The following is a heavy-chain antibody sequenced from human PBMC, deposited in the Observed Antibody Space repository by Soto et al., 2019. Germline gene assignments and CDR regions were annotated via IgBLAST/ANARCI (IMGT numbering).Heavy chain of an antibody. CDR3: ARDLMSPNSGGGWFDP. D-gene: IGHD2-15*01. V-gene: IGHV4-59*01. J-gene: IGHJ5*02. CDR1: GGSITTYY. Sequence: QVHLLESGPGLVKPSETLSLTCTVFGGSITTYYWSWIRQPPGKGLEWIGYMYYSGNTNYNPSLKSRVTISVDTSKNQFYLKLKSVTAADTAVYDCARDLMSPNSGGGWFDPWGQGTLVTVSS. CDR2: MYYSGNT.